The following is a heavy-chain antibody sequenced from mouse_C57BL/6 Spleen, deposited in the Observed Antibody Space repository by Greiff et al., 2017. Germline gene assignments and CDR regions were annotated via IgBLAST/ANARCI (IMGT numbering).Heavy chain of an antibody. CDR1: GFTFSDYG. V-gene: IGHV5-17*01. J-gene: IGHJ4*01. Sequence: EVKLMESGGGLVKPGGSLELSCAASGFTFSDYGMHWVRQAPETGLEWVAYISSGSSTIYYADTVKGRFTISRDNAKNTLFLQMTSLRSEDTAMYYCARTYYSNLYYAMDYWGQGTSVTVSS. CDR2: ISSGSSTI. CDR3: ARTYYSNLYYAMDY. D-gene: IGHD2-5*01.